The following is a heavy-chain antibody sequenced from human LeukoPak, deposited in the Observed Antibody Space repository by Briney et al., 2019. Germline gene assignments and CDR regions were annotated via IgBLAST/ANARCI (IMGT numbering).Heavy chain of an antibody. J-gene: IGHJ4*02. V-gene: IGHV4-34*01. CDR3: ARGLPMIVVRWGAIDY. Sequence: PSETLSLTCAVYGGSFSGYYLSWIRQPPGKGLEWIGEINHSGSTNYNPSLKSRVTISVDTSKNQFSLKLSSVTAADTAVYYCARGLPMIVVRWGAIDYWGQGTLVTVSS. CDR2: INHSGST. CDR1: GGSFSGYY. D-gene: IGHD3-22*01.